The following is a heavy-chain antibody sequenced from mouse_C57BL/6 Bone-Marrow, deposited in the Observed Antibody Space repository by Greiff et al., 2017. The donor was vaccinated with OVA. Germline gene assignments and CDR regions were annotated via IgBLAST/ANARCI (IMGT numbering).Heavy chain of an antibody. D-gene: IGHD1-1*01. V-gene: IGHV1-58*01. CDR2: IYIGNGYT. CDR3: ARRYYYGSSYVPWFAY. CDR1: GYTFTSYG. Sequence: EVQLQQSGAELVRPGSSVKMSCKTSGYTFTSYGINWVKQRPGQGLEWIGYIYIGNGYTEYNEKFKGKATLTADKSSSTAYMELRSLTSEDSAVYFCARRYYYGSSYVPWFAYWGQGTLVTVSA. J-gene: IGHJ3*01.